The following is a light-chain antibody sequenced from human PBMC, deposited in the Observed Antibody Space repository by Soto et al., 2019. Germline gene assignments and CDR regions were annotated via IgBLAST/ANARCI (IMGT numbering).Light chain of an antibody. CDR1: SSDVGGYNY. J-gene: IGLJ1*01. V-gene: IGLV2-14*01. CDR3: SSYTSSSTPYV. CDR2: DVS. Sequence: QPVLKRPASVSGVHRRGITITSKRTSSDVGGYNYVSWYQQHPGKAPKLMIYDVSNRPSGVSNRFSGSKSGNTASLTISGLQAEDEADYYCSSYTSSSTPYVRGTGTKITVL.